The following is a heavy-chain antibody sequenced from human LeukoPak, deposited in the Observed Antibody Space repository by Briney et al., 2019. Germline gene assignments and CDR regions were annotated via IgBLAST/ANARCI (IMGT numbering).Heavy chain of an antibody. CDR1: GGSFSGYY. J-gene: IGHJ6*02. D-gene: IGHD2-2*01. CDR2: INHSGST. CDR3: AGRLGVVVPAATGMDV. Sequence: SETLSLTCAVYGGSFSGYYWSWIRQPPGKGLEWTGEINHSGSTNYNPSLKSRVTISVDTSKNQFSLKLSSVTAADTAVYYCAGRLGVVVPAATGMDVWGQGTTVTVSS. V-gene: IGHV4-34*01.